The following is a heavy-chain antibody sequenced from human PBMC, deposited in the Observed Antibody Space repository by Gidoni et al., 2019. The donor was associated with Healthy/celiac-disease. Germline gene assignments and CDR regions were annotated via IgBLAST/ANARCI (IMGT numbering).Heavy chain of an antibody. V-gene: IGHV3-30*18. CDR2: ISYDGSNK. CDR1: GFTFSSYG. CDR3: AKEYSSGWYDC. D-gene: IGHD6-19*01. Sequence: QPGRSLRLSCAASGFTFSSYGMHWVRQAPGKGLEWVAVISYDGSNKYYADSVKGRFTISRDNSKNTLYLQMNSLRAEDTAVYYCAKEYSSGWYDCWGQGTLVTVSS. J-gene: IGHJ5*01.